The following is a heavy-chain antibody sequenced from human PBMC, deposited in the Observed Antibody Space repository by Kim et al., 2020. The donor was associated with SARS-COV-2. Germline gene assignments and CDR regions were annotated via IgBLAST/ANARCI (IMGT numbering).Heavy chain of an antibody. CDR1: GFTFGDYA. V-gene: IGHV3-49*04. D-gene: IGHD4-17*01. J-gene: IGHJ4*02. Sequence: GGSLRLSCTASGFTFGDYAMSWVRQAPGKGLEWVGFIRSKAYGGTTEYAASVKGRFTISRDDSKSIAYLQMNSLKTEDTAVYYCTRERPYGEFLDYWGQGTLVTVSS. CDR2: IRSKAYGGTT. CDR3: TRERPYGEFLDY.